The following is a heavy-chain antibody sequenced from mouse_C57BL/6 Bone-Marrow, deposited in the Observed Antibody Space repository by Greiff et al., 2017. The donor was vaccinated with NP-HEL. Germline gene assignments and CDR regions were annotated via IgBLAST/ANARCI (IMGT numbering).Heavy chain of an antibody. CDR2: IRLKSDNYAT. Sequence: DVKLQESGGGLVQPGGSMKLSCVASGFTFSNYWMNWVRQSPEKGLEWVAQIRLKSDNYATHYAESVKGRFTISRDDSKSSVYLHMNNLRAEDTGIYYCTVDYDVAYWGQGTLVTVSA. D-gene: IGHD2-4*01. CDR1: GFTFSNYW. CDR3: TVDYDVAY. J-gene: IGHJ3*01. V-gene: IGHV6-3*01.